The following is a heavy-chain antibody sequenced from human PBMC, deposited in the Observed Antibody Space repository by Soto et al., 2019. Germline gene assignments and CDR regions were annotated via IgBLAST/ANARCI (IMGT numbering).Heavy chain of an antibody. D-gene: IGHD2-2*01. CDR2: IYHSGST. CDR1: GGSFNIGGYS. V-gene: IGHV4-30-2*01. Sequence: PSETLSLTCAASGGSFNIGGYSWSCIRQPPGKGLEWIGYIYHSGSTYYNPSLKSRVTISVDRSKNQFSLKLSSVTAADTAVYYCARVPDRWGQGTLVT. J-gene: IGHJ5*02. CDR3: ARVPDR.